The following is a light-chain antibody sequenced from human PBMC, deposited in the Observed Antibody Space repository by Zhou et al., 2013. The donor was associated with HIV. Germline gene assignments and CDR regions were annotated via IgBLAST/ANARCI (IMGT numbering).Light chain of an antibody. CDR3: QQSHTTPVT. J-gene: IGKJ4*01. CDR1: QSISTY. CDR2: AAS. Sequence: DIQMTQSPSSLSASLGDRVTITCRASQSISTYLNWYQERPGKAPKLLIFAASNLQSGVPSRFSGSGSGTEFTLSISSLQPEDFATYYCQQSHTTPVTFAGGTKVEV. V-gene: IGKV1-39*01.